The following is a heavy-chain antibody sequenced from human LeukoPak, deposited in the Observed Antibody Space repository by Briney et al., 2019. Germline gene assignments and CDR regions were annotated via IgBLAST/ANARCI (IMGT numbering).Heavy chain of an antibody. CDR3: ARASTISLQMDV. V-gene: IGHV4-59*01. Sequence: SETLSLTCTVSGGSISSYYWSWIRQPPGKGLEWIGYIYYSGSTNYNPSLKSRVTISVDTSKNQFSLKLSSVTAADTAVYYCARASTISLQMDVWGQGTTVTVSS. CDR1: GGSISSYY. J-gene: IGHJ6*02. D-gene: IGHD3-9*01. CDR2: IYYSGST.